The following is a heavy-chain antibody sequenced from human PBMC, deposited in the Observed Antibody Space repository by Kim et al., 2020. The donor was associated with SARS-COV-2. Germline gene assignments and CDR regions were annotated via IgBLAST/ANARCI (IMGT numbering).Heavy chain of an antibody. Sequence: GGSLRHSCAASGFTFSDSAMYWVRQASGKGLEWVGRIRSKANSYATAYDVSVKGRFIISRDDSKNTAYLQMNSLKTEDTAIYYCTRVPPYSNSWWDAFDIWGQGTMVTVSS. CDR3: TRVPPYSNSWWDAFDI. D-gene: IGHD6-13*01. CDR2: IRSKANSYAT. CDR1: GFTFSDSA. V-gene: IGHV3-73*01. J-gene: IGHJ3*02.